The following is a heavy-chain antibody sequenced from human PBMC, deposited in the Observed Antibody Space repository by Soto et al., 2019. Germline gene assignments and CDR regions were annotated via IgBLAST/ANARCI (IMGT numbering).Heavy chain of an antibody. CDR2: ISSSSSTI. J-gene: IGHJ3*02. D-gene: IGHD3-10*01. CDR1: GFTFSSYS. Sequence: EVQLVESGGGLVQPGGSLRLSCAASGFTFSSYSMNWVRKAPGKGLEWVSYISSSSSTIYYADYVKGRFTISRDDANNSLSLQMNSLRDSDTAVYYCARDRTCCYGSGSYYNPSFVIWGQGTMVTVSS. CDR3: ARDRTCCYGSGSYYNPSFVI. V-gene: IGHV3-48*02.